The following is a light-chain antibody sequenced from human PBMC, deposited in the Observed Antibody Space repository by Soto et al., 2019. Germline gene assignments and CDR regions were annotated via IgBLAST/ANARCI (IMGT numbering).Light chain of an antibody. V-gene: IGLV2-14*03. Sequence: QSALTQPASVSGSPGQSITISCTGTSSDIGAYNYVSWYQQHPGKAPKLMIYDVNIRPSGVSNHFSGSKSGNTASLTISGLQAEDEADYYCTSWTTSTTMIFGGGTKLTVL. J-gene: IGLJ2*01. CDR3: TSWTTSTTMI. CDR2: DVN. CDR1: SSDIGAYNY.